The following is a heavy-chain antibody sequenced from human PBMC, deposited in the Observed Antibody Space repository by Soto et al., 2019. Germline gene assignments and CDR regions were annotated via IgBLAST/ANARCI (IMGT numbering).Heavy chain of an antibody. Sequence: SSETLSLTCAVYGGSFSGYYWSWIRQPPGKGLEWIGEIYHSGSTNYNPSLKSRVTISVDKSKNQFSLKLSSVTAADTAVYYCAGGPGYYYDSSGYYRLFYYFDYWGQGTLVTVS. CDR1: GGSFSGYY. V-gene: IGHV4-34*01. J-gene: IGHJ4*02. CDR3: AGGPGYYYDSSGYYRLFYYFDY. CDR2: IYHSGST. D-gene: IGHD3-22*01.